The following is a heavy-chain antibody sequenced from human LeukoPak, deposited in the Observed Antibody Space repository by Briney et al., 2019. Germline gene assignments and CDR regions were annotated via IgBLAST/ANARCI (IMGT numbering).Heavy chain of an antibody. CDR1: GGSISSYY. V-gene: IGHV4-4*08. CDR2: IYTSVRT. D-gene: IGHD4-23*01. J-gene: IGHJ3*02. CDR3: AKTYGGNSPVDAFDI. Sequence: PSETLSLTCTVSGGSISSYYGSWVRHPPGKGLRWIGYIYTSVRTNYNPSLKSRVTISVDTSKIQFSLKLSSVTAADTAVYYCAKTYGGNSPVDAFDIWGQGTMVTVSS.